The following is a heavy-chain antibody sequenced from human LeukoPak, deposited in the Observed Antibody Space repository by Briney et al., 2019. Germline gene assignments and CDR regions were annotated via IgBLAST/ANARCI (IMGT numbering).Heavy chain of an antibody. Sequence: GGSLRLSCAASGFTFSSYWLSWVRLAPGKGLEWVAHIKGDGSEKWYADYVKGRFTISRDNAQNSVHLQMNSLRAEDTAVYHCARDEYRSRWLHPWGQGTLVTVTS. CDR1: GFTFSSYW. CDR3: ARDEYRSRWLHP. D-gene: IGHD5-24*01. CDR2: IKGDGSEK. J-gene: IGHJ5*02. V-gene: IGHV3-7*01.